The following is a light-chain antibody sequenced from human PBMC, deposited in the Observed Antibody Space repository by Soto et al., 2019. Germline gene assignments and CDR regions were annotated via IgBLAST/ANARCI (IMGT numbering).Light chain of an antibody. Sequence: EIVLTQSPGTLSLSPGDRATLFCRASQSVNSNSLAWYQQKPGQAPRLLIYGTSSRATDIPDRFSGSGSGTDFILTISRLDPEDFAVSYCQQYGLSTWVTFGPGTRVDVK. V-gene: IGKV3-20*01. CDR1: QSVNSNS. CDR3: QQYGLSTWVT. J-gene: IGKJ3*01. CDR2: GTS.